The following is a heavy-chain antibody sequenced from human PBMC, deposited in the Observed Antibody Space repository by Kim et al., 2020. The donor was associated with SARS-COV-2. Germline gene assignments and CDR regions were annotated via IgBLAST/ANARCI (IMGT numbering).Heavy chain of an antibody. CDR2: INHSGST. CDR1: GGSFSAYY. CDR3: ARGLTYYDFWNGSVDHRHTFDY. Sequence: SETLSLTCAVYGGSFSAYYWSWIRQPPGKGMEWIGEINHSGSTKYSPSLKSRVTISVDTSKNQFSLKLNSVTAADTAVYYCARGLTYYDFWNGSVDHRHTFDYWGQGTLVTVSS. V-gene: IGHV4-34*01. J-gene: IGHJ4*02. D-gene: IGHD3-3*01.